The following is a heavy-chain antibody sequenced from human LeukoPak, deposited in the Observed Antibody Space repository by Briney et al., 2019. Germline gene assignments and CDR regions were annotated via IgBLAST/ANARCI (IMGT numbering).Heavy chain of an antibody. CDR2: IYYSGRT. D-gene: IGHD2/OR15-2a*01. CDR3: ARKNDFEI. V-gene: IGHV4-59*01. Sequence: PSETLSLTCSVSGGSISSDHWNWIRQTAGKGLEWIGCIYYSGRTYYNPSLKSRVTISVDMSKSQFSLRLTSVTAADTAVYYCARKNDFEIWGQGTLVTVSS. J-gene: IGHJ3*02. CDR1: GGSISSDH.